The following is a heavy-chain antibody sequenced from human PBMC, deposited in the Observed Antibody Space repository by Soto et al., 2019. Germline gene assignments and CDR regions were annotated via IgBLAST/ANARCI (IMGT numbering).Heavy chain of an antibody. D-gene: IGHD1-7*01. CDR1: GFTFSDYY. J-gene: IGHJ4*02. CDR2: ISSSSSYT. Sequence: LRLSCAASGFTFSDYYMSWIRQAPGKGLEWVSYISSSSSYTNYADSVKGRFTISRDNAKNSLYLQMNSLRAEDTAVYYCARVDLELGVDYWGQGTLVTVSS. V-gene: IGHV3-11*06. CDR3: ARVDLELGVDY.